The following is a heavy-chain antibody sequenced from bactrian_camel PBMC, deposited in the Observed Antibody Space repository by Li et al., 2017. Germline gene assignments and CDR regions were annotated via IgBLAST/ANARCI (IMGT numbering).Heavy chain of an antibody. CDR3: AGTRSVLGACRLTYTYQH. V-gene: IGHV3-2*01. CDR2: IYTGGSNT. J-gene: IGHJ4*01. Sequence: LVESGGGSVQTGGSLTLSCEASAYTFGRRCMGWFRQAPGKGREAVAMIYTGGSNTDYADSVKGRFAISHDRAKDTLYLQMDRLKEEDSATYYCAGTRSVLGACRLTYTYQHWGQGTQVTVSS. D-gene: IGHD1*01. CDR1: AYTFGRRC.